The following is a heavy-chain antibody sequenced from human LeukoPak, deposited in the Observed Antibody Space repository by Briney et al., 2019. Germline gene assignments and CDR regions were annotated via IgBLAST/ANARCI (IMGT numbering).Heavy chain of an antibody. V-gene: IGHV3-30*04. J-gene: IGHJ5*02. Sequence: PGRSLRLSCAASGFTFSSCAMHWVHQAPGKGLEWVAVISYDGSNKYYADSVKGRFTISRDNSKNTLYLQMNSLRAEDTAVYYCARGLGDSSGYYNWFDPWGQGTLVTVSS. CDR1: GFTFSSCA. CDR3: ARGLGDSSGYYNWFDP. CDR2: ISYDGSNK. D-gene: IGHD3-22*01.